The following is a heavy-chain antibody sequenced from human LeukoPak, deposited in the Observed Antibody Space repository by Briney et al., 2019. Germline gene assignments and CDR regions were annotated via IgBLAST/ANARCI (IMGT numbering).Heavy chain of an antibody. CDR3: ARDDPYDFWSGYYMDV. CDR2: ISSSSSTI. V-gene: IGHV3-11*04. CDR1: GFTFSNAW. J-gene: IGHJ6*03. D-gene: IGHD3-3*01. Sequence: GGSLRLSCAASGFTFSNAWMSWVRQAPGKGLEWVSYISSSSSTIYYADSVKGRFTISRDNAKNSLCLQMNSLRAEDTAVYYCARDDPYDFWSGYYMDVWGKGTTVTVSS.